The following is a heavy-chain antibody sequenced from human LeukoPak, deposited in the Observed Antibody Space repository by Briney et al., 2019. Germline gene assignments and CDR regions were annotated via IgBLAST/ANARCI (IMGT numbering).Heavy chain of an antibody. Sequence: GGSLRLSCAASGFTFSTYAITWVRQGPRKGLEWVSAIRPDGDRTYYANSVRGRFTISRDNSKDTVYLQINGPRVEDTAVYYCAREQSGTRGWYTVDYWGQGTLVTVSS. D-gene: IGHD6-19*01. CDR2: IRPDGDRT. J-gene: IGHJ4*02. CDR1: GFTFSTYA. V-gene: IGHV3-23*01. CDR3: AREQSGTRGWYTVDY.